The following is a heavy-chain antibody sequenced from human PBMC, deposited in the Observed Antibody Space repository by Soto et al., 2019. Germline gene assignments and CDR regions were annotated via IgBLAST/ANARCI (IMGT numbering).Heavy chain of an antibody. CDR3: ATYDRDYYDSSGYLDAFDI. D-gene: IGHD3-22*01. Sequence: SETLSLTCTVSGGSISSYYWSWIRQPPGKGLEWIGYIYYSGSTNYNPSLKSRVTISVDTSKNQFSLKLSSVTAADTAVYYCATYDRDYYDSSGYLDAFDIWGQGTMVTVSS. J-gene: IGHJ3*02. V-gene: IGHV4-59*01. CDR1: GGSISSYY. CDR2: IYYSGST.